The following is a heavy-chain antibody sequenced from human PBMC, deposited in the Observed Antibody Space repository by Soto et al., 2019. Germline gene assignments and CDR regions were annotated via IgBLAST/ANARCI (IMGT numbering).Heavy chain of an antibody. CDR3: GRTPPITPYYSSGMAV. J-gene: IGHJ6*02. V-gene: IGHV4-34*01. D-gene: IGHD1-20*01. CDR1: GGSFSGYY. Sequence: PSETLSLTCAVYGGSFSGYYWSWIRQPPGKGLEWIGEINHSGSTNYNPSLKSRVTISVDPSKNQFSLKLSSVTAADTGGYYFGRTPPITPYYSSGMAVWGQGTTATVSS. CDR2: INHSGST.